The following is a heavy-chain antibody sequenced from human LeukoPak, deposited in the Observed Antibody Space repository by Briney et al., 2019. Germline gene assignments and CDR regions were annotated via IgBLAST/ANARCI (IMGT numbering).Heavy chain of an antibody. D-gene: IGHD1-26*01. CDR1: GFTFDDYA. V-gene: IGHV3-43D*03. CDR2: ISWDGGST. CDR3: AKDGVVGATEDPMRYYYYYMDV. Sequence: GGSLRLSCAASGFTFDDYAMHWVRQAPGKGLEWVSLISWDGGSTYYADSVKGRFTISRDNSKNSLYLQMNSLRAEDTALYYCAKDGVVGATEDPMRYYYYYMDVWGKGTTVTVSS. J-gene: IGHJ6*03.